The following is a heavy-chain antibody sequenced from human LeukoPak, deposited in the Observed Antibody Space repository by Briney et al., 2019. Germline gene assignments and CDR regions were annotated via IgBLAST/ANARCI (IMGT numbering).Heavy chain of an antibody. Sequence: PSETLSLTCTVSGYSISSGYYWGWIRQPPGKGLEWIGSIYHSGSTYYNPSLKSRVTISVDTSKNQFSLKLSSVTAADTAVYYCARSRSGSSYYFDYWGQGTLVTVSS. CDR2: IYHSGST. CDR1: GYSISSGYY. J-gene: IGHJ4*02. CDR3: ARSRSGSSYYFDY. D-gene: IGHD3-10*01. V-gene: IGHV4-38-2*02.